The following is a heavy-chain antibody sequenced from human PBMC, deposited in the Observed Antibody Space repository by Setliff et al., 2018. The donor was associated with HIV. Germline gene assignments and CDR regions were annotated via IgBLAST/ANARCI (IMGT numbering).Heavy chain of an antibody. CDR3: ARDKGGGYFDP. CDR1: GGSISGYY. Sequence: TSETLSLTCTVSGGSISGYYWSWIRQPPGKGLEWIGYIYYSGSTNYNPSLKSRVTISVDTSKNQFSLKLSSVTAADTAVYYCARDKGGGYFDPWGQGTLVTV. J-gene: IGHJ4*02. D-gene: IGHD3-16*01. V-gene: IGHV4-59*12. CDR2: IYYSGST.